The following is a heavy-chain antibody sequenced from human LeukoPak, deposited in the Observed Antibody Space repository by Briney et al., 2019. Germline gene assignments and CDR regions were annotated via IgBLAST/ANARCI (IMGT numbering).Heavy chain of an antibody. CDR2: IYYSGST. J-gene: IGHJ6*03. V-gene: IGHV4-59*01. CDR1: GGSISSYY. CDR3: ARVGPTESYYHYYMDV. D-gene: IGHD4-11*01. Sequence: PSETLSLTCTVSGGSISSYYWSWIRQPPGKGLEWIGYIYYSGSTNYNPSLKSRVTISVDTSKNQFSLKLSSVTAADTAVCYCARVGPTESYYHYYMDVWGKGTTVAVSS.